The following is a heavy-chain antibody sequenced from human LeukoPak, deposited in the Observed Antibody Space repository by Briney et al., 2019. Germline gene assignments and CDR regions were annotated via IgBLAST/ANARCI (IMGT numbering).Heavy chain of an antibody. CDR2: ISGSGGST. Sequence: GGSLRLSCAASGFTFSSYAMSWVRQAPGKGLEWVSAISGSGGSTYYADSVKGRFTISRDNSKNTLYLQMNSLRAEDTAVYYCAKVRDQLLYPARFDPWGQGTLVTVSS. CDR1: GFTFSSYA. J-gene: IGHJ5*02. CDR3: AKVRDQLLYPARFDP. V-gene: IGHV3-23*01. D-gene: IGHD2-2*02.